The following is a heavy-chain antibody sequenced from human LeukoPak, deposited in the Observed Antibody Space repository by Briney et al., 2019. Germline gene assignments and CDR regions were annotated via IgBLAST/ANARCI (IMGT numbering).Heavy chain of an antibody. V-gene: IGHV5-51*01. CDR3: ARSAYGDYSFDS. Sequence: GGSPKIFCKGSGYSLTSYWNGWVRQVPGEGLEWMGIIYPGDSDTRYSPSFQGQVTISADKSITTAYLHWSSLKASDTAMYYCARSAYGDYSFDSWGQGTLVTVSS. J-gene: IGHJ4*02. CDR2: IYPGDSDT. CDR1: GYSLTSYW. D-gene: IGHD4-17*01.